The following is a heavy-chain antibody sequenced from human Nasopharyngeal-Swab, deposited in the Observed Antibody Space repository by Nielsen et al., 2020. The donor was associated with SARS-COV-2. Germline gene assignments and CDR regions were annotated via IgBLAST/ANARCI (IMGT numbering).Heavy chain of an antibody. CDR3: AKGAGVWGSYIFDY. Sequence: GESLKISCAASGFTFSRHWMHWVRQAPGKGLAWVSRIKGDGSDKRYADSVRGRFTISRDNAKNTLYLQMNSLRADDTAVYYCAKGAGVWGSYIFDYWGQGTLVTVSS. V-gene: IGHV3-74*01. CDR2: IKGDGSDK. D-gene: IGHD3-16*01. CDR1: GFTFSRHW. J-gene: IGHJ4*02.